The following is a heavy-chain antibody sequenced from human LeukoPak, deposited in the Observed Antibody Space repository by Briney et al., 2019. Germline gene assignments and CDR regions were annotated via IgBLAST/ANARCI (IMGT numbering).Heavy chain of an antibody. CDR2: IFPGDSDT. CDR3: ARLAGNSPYDAFDV. D-gene: IGHD4-23*01. Sequence: KNGESLKISCTGFGYMFTHNWIAWVRQMPGECLEWMGIIFPGDSDTRYSPSFQGQVTISADKSINTAYLQWSSLEASDTAMYYCARLAGNSPYDAFDVWGQGTMVTVSS. J-gene: IGHJ3*01. CDR1: GYMFTHNW. V-gene: IGHV5-51*01.